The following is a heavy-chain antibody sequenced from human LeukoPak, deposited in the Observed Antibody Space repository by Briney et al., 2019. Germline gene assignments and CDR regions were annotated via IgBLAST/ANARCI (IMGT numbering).Heavy chain of an antibody. CDR3: ARGYCDSTSCYHEGDY. J-gene: IGHJ4*02. Sequence: GASVKVSCKASGYTFTNYYIHWIRQAPGQGLEWMGIINPIGGSTSYAQKFQGRATMTRDTSTSTVYMELSSLRSEDTAVYYCARGYCDSTSCYHEGDYWGQGTLVTVSS. CDR2: INPIGGST. V-gene: IGHV1-46*01. CDR1: GYTFTNYY. D-gene: IGHD2-2*01.